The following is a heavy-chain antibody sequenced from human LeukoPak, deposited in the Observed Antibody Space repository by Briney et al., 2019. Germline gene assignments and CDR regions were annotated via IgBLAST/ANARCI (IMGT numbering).Heavy chain of an antibody. V-gene: IGHV4-39*01. Sequence: SSETLSLTCTVSGGSISSSSYYWGWIRQPPGKGLEWIGSIYYSGSTYYNPSLKSRVTISVDTSKNQFSLKLSSVTAADTAVYYCVWASGSNLGGLDYWGQGTLVTVSS. CDR3: VWASGSNLGGLDY. D-gene: IGHD1-26*01. CDR1: GGSISSSSYY. CDR2: IYYSGST. J-gene: IGHJ4*02.